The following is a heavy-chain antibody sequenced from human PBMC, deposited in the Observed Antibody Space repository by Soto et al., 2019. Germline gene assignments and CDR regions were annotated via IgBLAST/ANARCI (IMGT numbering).Heavy chain of an antibody. CDR1: GFSVSTNH. CDR2: LYTDGNS. D-gene: IGHD4-17*01. J-gene: IGHJ3*02. CDR3: ARDYDYGDAGALDI. Sequence: PGGSLRLSCAASGFSVSTNHMSWVRQAPGKGLEWVSNLYTDGNSFYAYSVRGRFTISRDSSRNALHLQMHSLRAEDTAVYYCARDYDYGDAGALDIWGQGTMVTVSS. V-gene: IGHV3-53*01.